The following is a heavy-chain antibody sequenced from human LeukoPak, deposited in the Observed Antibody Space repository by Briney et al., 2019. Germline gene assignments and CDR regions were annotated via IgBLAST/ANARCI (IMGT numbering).Heavy chain of an antibody. CDR3: AREDGDYVVDY. CDR2: ISSSSSYI. Sequence: MSGGSLRLSCAASGFTFSSYSMNWVRQAPGKGLEWVSSISSSSSYIYYADSVKGRFTISRDNAKTSLYLQMNSLSAEDTAVYYCAREDGDYVVDYWGQGTLVSVSS. D-gene: IGHD4-17*01. J-gene: IGHJ4*02. V-gene: IGHV3-21*01. CDR1: GFTFSSYS.